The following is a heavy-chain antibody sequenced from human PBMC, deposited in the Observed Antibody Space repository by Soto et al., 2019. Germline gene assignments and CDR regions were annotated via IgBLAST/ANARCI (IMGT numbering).Heavy chain of an antibody. CDR1: GGSFSGYY. CDR3: ARGYDFWSGYYIYRTFHYYYYMDV. J-gene: IGHJ6*03. V-gene: IGHV4-34*01. CDR2: INHSGST. D-gene: IGHD3-3*01. Sequence: PSETLSLTCAVYGGSFSGYYWSWIRQPPGKGLEWIGEINHSGSTNYNPSLKSRVTISVDTSKNQFSLKLSSVTAADTAVYYCARGYDFWSGYYIYRTFHYYYYMDVWGKGTTVTVSS.